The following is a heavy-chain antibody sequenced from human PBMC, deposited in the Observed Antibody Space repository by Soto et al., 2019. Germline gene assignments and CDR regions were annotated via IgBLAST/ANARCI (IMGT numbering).Heavy chain of an antibody. D-gene: IGHD2-15*01. Sequence: QITLKESGPTLVKPTQTLTLTCTFAGFSLSTSGVGVGWIRQPPGKALEWLALIYWDDDKRYSPSLKSRLTISKDTAKNQVVLTMTNMDPVDTATYYCAFATRASPDVAAIDWFDPWGQGTLVTVSS. J-gene: IGHJ5*02. V-gene: IGHV2-5*02. CDR2: IYWDDDK. CDR3: AFATRASPDVAAIDWFDP. CDR1: GFSLSTSGVG.